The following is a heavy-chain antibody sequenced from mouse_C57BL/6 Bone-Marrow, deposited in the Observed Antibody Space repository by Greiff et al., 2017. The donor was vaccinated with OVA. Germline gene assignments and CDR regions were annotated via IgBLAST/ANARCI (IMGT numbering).Heavy chain of an antibody. CDR1: GFSLTSYA. D-gene: IGHD1-1*01. CDR3: ARMRGSSYHYAMDY. V-gene: IGHV2-9-1*01. CDR2: IWTGGGT. Sequence: QAQLKESGPGLVAPSQSLSITCTVSGFSLTSYAISWVRQPPGKGLEWLGVIWTGGGTNYNSALKSRLSISKDNSKSQVFLKMNSLQTDDTARYYCARMRGSSYHYAMDYWGQGTSVTVSS. J-gene: IGHJ4*01.